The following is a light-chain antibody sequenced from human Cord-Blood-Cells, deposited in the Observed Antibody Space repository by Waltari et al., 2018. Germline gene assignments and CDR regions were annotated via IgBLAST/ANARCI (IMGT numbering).Light chain of an antibody. CDR2: EGS. CDR1: SSDVGSYNL. Sequence: QSALTPPASVSGSPGQSITISCTGTSSDVGSYNLVPWYQQHPGKAPKLMIYEGSKRPSGVSKRFSGSKSGNTASLTISGLQAEDEADYYCCSYAGSSTYVFGTGTKVTVL. CDR3: CSYAGSSTYV. J-gene: IGLJ1*01. V-gene: IGLV2-23*01.